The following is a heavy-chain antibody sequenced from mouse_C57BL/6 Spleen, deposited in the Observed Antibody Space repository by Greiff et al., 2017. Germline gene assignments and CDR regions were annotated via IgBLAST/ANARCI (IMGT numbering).Heavy chain of an antibody. CDR3: ARQGDYGSSYQGGYYFDY. J-gene: IGHJ2*01. CDR1: GFSLTSYG. V-gene: IGHV2-6-1*01. Sequence: VMLVESGPGLVAPSQSLSITCTVSGFSLTSYGVHWVRQPPGTGLEWLVMIWSDGSTTYNSALKSRLSISKDNSKSQVFLKMNSLQTEDTAMYYCARQGDYGSSYQGGYYFDYRGQGTTLTVSS. D-gene: IGHD1-1*01. CDR2: IWSDGST.